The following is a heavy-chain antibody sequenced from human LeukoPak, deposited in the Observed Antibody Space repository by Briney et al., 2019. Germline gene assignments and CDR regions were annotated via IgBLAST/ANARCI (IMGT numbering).Heavy chain of an antibody. V-gene: IGHV4-4*07. CDR2: IYTSGST. D-gene: IGHD3-9*01. J-gene: IGHJ5*02. CDR1: GGSISSYY. CDR3: AREKTRGYDILTGYFGVLNWFDP. Sequence: SETLSLTCTVSGGSISSYYWSWIRQPAGKGLEWIGRIYTSGSTNYNPSLKSRVTMSVDTSKNQFSLKLSSVTAADTAVYYCAREKTRGYDILTGYFGVLNWFDPWGRGTLVTVSS.